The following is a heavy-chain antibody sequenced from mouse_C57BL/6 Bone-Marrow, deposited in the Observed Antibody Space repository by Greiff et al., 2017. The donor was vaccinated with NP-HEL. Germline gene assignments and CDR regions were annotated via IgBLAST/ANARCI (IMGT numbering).Heavy chain of an antibody. V-gene: IGHV5-2*01. CDR3: VRVGVTTKDWYFDV. CDR2: INSDGGST. D-gene: IGHD2-2*01. Sequence: EVKVVESGGGLVQPGESLKLSCESNEYEFPSHDMSWVRKTPEKRLELVAAINSDGGSTYYPDTMERRFIISRDNTKKTLYLQMSSLRSEDTALYYRVRVGVTTKDWYFDVWGTGTTVTVSS. J-gene: IGHJ1*03. CDR1: EYEFPSHD.